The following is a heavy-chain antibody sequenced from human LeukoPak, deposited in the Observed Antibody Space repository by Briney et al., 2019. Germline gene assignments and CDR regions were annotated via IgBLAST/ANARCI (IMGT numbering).Heavy chain of an antibody. J-gene: IGHJ4*02. CDR1: GGSFSGYY. CDR3: AKGYCSSPSCPNFDY. D-gene: IGHD2-2*01. CDR2: INHSGST. Sequence: PSESLSLTCAVYGGSFSGYYWSWIRQPPGKGLEWFGEINHSGSTNYNPSLKSRVTISVDTSKNQFSLKLGSVTAADTAVYYCAKGYCSSPSCPNFDYWGQGTLVTVSS. V-gene: IGHV4-34*01.